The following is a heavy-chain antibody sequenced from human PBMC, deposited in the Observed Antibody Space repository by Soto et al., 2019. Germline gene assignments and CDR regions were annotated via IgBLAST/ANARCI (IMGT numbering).Heavy chain of an antibody. Sequence: QFQLVQSGAEVKKPGSSVKVSCKASGGTFSSYTIIWVRQAPGQGLEWMGRIIPILGIANYAQKFQGRVTITADKSTSTAYMELSSLRSEDTAVYYCASFFTVTTQDWYFDLWGRGTLVTVSS. V-gene: IGHV1-69*02. CDR1: GGTFSSYT. D-gene: IGHD4-4*01. CDR2: IIPILGIA. CDR3: ASFFTVTTQDWYFDL. J-gene: IGHJ2*01.